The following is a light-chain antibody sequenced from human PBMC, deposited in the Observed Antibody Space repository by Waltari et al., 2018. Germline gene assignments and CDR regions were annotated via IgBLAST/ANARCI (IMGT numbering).Light chain of an antibody. CDR2: HAS. V-gene: IGKV1-39*01. CDR3: QQSFSTSVLT. J-gene: IGKJ4*01. Sequence: DIQMTQSPSSLAASIGDRVNITCRASQSISEYLNWYQHKPGKAPKLLIYHASSLQSGVPSRFSGSGSGTDFTLTISNLQPEDLATYYCQQSFSTSVLTFCGGTKVEIK. CDR1: QSISEY.